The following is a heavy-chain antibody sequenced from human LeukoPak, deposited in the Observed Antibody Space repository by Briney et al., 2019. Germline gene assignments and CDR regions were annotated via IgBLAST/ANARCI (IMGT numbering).Heavy chain of an antibody. J-gene: IGHJ6*03. D-gene: IGHD2-15*01. CDR1: GGSISSYY. V-gene: IGHV4-59*08. CDR2: IYYSGST. CDR3: ARGPNRYCSGGSCYSPGMDV. Sequence: PSETLSLTCTVSGGSISSYYWSWIRQPPGKGLEWIGYIYYSGSTNYNPSLKSRVTISVDTSKNQFSLKLSSVTAADTAVYYCARGPNRYCSGGSCYSPGMDVWGKGTTVTVSS.